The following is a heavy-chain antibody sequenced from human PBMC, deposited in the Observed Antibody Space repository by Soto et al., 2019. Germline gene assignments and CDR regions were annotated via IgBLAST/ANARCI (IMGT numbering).Heavy chain of an antibody. D-gene: IGHD1-26*01. J-gene: IGHJ3*02. CDR3: AASSSETYNSFDI. V-gene: IGHV2-5*02. CDR1: GLSVRTSGVG. CDR2: IYCDDDK. Sequence: QITLRESGPTLVKPTQTLTLTCSVSGLSVRTSGVGVGWIRQPPGKALEWLALIYCDDDKRYSPSLNSRPTITKHSSKTQVVLTMTNRDPVDTATYYCAASSSETYNSFDIWGPGTMVSVSS.